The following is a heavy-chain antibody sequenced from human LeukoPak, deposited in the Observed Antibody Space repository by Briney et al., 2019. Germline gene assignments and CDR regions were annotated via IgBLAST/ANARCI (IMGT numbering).Heavy chain of an antibody. J-gene: IGHJ4*02. Sequence: SETLSLTCTVSGDSISSGSFYWSWIRQPAGKRLEWIGRIHTSGGTDYNPSLKSRVTISVDTSKNQYSLKLSSVTAADTAVYYCAKDRGDGHNSGYFVYWGQGPLVTVSS. CDR1: GDSISSGSFY. CDR2: IHTSGGT. D-gene: IGHD5-24*01. V-gene: IGHV4-61*02. CDR3: AKDRGDGHNSGYFVY.